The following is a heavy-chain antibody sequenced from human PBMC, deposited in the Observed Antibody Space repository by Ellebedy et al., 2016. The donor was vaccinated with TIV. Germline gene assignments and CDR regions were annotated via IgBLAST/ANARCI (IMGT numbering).Heavy chain of an antibody. J-gene: IGHJ4*02. CDR2: ISGSVGTT. CDR1: GFTFSTYA. Sequence: PGGSLRLSCAASGFTFSTYAMSWVRQAPGKGLEWVSGISGSVGTTYYADSVKGRFTISRDNSKNTLYLQMTSLRAEETAVYYCAKAPMDYPPFPFGNWGQGTLVTVSS. D-gene: IGHD3/OR15-3a*01. CDR3: AKAPMDYPPFPFGN. V-gene: IGHV3-23*01.